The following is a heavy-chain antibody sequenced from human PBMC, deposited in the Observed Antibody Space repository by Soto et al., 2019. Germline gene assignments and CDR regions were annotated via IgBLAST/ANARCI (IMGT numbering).Heavy chain of an antibody. Sequence: EVQLLESGGGLVQPGGSLRLSCTASGFTFSSYAMNWVRQAPGKGLEWVSGISGRGGSTYYADSVKGRFTISRDNSKHPLYLQMNSLRAEDTAVYYSASRTSGCYFDYWGQGTLVTVSS. CDR2: ISGRGGST. J-gene: IGHJ4*02. V-gene: IGHV3-23*01. CDR3: ASRTSGCYFDY. CDR1: GFTFSSYA. D-gene: IGHD6-19*01.